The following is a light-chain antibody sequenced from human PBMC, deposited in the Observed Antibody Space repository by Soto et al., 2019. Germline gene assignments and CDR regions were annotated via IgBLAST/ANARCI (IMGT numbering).Light chain of an antibody. Sequence: DIQMTQSPSTLSASVGDRVTITCRASQSISNWLAWYQQKPGKAPKLLISKASSLESGVPSRFSGSGSETEFTLTISSLQPDDFATYYCQQYNSYRWTFGQGTKVEIK. CDR1: QSISNW. J-gene: IGKJ1*01. V-gene: IGKV1-5*03. CDR2: KAS. CDR3: QQYNSYRWT.